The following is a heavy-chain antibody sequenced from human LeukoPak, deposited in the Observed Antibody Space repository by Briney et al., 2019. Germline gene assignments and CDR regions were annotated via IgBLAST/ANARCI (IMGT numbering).Heavy chain of an antibody. Sequence: GGSLRLSCVGSGFTFSNYWMTWVRQAPGKGLEWVANIKQDGGEEYYVDSVKGRFTISRDNARNSLYLQMNSLRAEDTAVYFCARDGDSGYNPPDRVFDSWGQGTLVTVSS. J-gene: IGHJ4*02. CDR1: GFTFSNYW. CDR2: IKQDGGEE. CDR3: ARDGDSGYNPPDRVFDS. D-gene: IGHD5-24*01. V-gene: IGHV3-7*01.